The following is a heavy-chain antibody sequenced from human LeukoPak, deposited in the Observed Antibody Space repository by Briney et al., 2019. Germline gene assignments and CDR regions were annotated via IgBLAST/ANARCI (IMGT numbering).Heavy chain of an antibody. Sequence: GRSLRLSCAASGFTFSSYAMHWVRQAPGKGLEWVANIKQDGSEKYSVDSVKGRFTISRDNAKDSLYLQMNSLRADDTAVYYCARAVDDYVWGSYRPPGHWGQGTLVTVSS. J-gene: IGHJ4*02. V-gene: IGHV3-7*05. CDR3: ARAVDDYVWGSYRPPGH. CDR1: GFTFSSYA. CDR2: IKQDGSEK. D-gene: IGHD3-16*02.